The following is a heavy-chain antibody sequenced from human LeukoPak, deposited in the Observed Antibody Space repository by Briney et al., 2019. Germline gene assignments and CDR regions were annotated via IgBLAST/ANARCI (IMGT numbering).Heavy chain of an antibody. CDR1: GFTFSSYA. D-gene: IGHD4-23*01. Sequence: AGGSLRLSCAASGFTFSSYAMHWVRQAPGKGLEWVAVISYDGSNKYYADSVKGRFTISRDNSKNTLYLQMNSLRAEDTAVYYCARELYGGTEYFQHWGQGTLVTVSS. CDR3: ARELYGGTEYFQH. CDR2: ISYDGSNK. J-gene: IGHJ1*01. V-gene: IGHV3-30-3*01.